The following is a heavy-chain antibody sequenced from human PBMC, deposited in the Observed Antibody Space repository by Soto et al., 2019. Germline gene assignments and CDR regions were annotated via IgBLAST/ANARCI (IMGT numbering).Heavy chain of an antibody. Sequence: ESLKIPCRTSGYKFTSACIAWLRQMPVKGLEWLGLICPSDSDTRYSPSFQGQVTISADRSTSTVFLQWASLQASDTAVYFCARKDTSGYFNWFDPWAQGTLVPVSS. J-gene: IGHJ5*02. CDR3: ARKDTSGYFNWFDP. D-gene: IGHD3-22*01. CDR2: ICPSDSDT. V-gene: IGHV5-51*01. CDR1: GYKFTSAC.